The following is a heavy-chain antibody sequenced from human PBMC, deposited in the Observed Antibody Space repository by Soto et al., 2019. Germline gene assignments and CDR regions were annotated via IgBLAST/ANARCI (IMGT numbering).Heavy chain of an antibody. CDR2: INPSGGST. Sequence: ASVKVSCKASGYTFTSYYMHWVRQAPGQGLEWMGIINPSGGSTSYAQKFQGRVTMTRDTSTSTVYMELSSLRSEDTAVYYCARGRAGIAAAGMWRDALDIWGQGTMVTVSS. J-gene: IGHJ3*02. CDR3: ARGRAGIAAAGMWRDALDI. CDR1: GYTFTSYY. D-gene: IGHD6-13*01. V-gene: IGHV1-46*03.